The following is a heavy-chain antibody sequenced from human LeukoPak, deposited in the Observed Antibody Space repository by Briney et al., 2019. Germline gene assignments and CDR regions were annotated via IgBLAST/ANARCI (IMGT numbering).Heavy chain of an antibody. D-gene: IGHD4/OR15-4a*01. V-gene: IGHV4-4*09. J-gene: IGHJ5*02. CDR1: GASIRDDY. CDR3: ARSPPRGAWFDP. Sequence: SETLSLTCSVSGASIRDDYWSWIRQSPGKGLEWIGFIYDSRSTDYNPSLKSRVTISVDTSKNQFSLRPTSMTAADTAVYYCARSPPRGAWFDPWGQGKQVIVSS. CDR2: IYDSRST.